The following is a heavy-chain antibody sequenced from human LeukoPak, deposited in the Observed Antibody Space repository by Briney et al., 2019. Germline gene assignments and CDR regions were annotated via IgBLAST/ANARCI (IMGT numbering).Heavy chain of an antibody. J-gene: IGHJ6*03. Sequence: GGSLRLFCEASGFTFNAYTIHWVRQAPGGRLESVSAIISNGGRTYYADSVKGRFTISRDNSRNTLYLQMGSLRTEDMAVYYCARVKMGATVSDFYYYYMDVWGKGTTVTVSS. CDR2: IISNGGRT. CDR1: GFTFNAYT. CDR3: ARVKMGATVSDFYYYYMDV. V-gene: IGHV3-64*02. D-gene: IGHD1-26*01.